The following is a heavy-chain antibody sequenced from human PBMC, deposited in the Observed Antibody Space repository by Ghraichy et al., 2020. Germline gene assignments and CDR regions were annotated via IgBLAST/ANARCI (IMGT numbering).Heavy chain of an antibody. CDR3: VRGDSSGYLIFNY. D-gene: IGHD3-22*01. CDR2: ISGSGGRT. Sequence: GESLNISCAASGFTFSSYAMSWVRQAPGKGLEWVSAISGSGGRTYYADSVKGRFIISRDNSKNTLFVQMNSLRAEDTALYYCVRGDSSGYLIFNYWGQGTLVTVSS. J-gene: IGHJ4*02. CDR1: GFTFSSYA. V-gene: IGHV3-23*01.